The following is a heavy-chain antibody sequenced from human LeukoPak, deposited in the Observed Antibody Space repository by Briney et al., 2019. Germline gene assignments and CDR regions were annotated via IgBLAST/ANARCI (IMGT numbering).Heavy chain of an antibody. V-gene: IGHV3-9*03. CDR1: GFTFDDYA. CDR3: AKEDSRDSSAWFYFDY. Sequence: PGRSLRLSCAASGFTFDDYAMHWVRQAPGKGLEWVSGISWNSGSIGYADSVKGRFTISRDNAKNSLYLQMNSLRAEDMALYYCAKEDSRDSSAWFYFDYWGQGTLVTVSS. D-gene: IGHD6-19*01. J-gene: IGHJ4*02. CDR2: ISWNSGSI.